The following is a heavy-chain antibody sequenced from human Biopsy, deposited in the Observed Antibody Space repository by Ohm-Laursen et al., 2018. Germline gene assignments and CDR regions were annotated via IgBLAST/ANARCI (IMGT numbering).Heavy chain of an antibody. Sequence: SHTLSLTCTVSSGSIGSFFWSWIRQPPGQGLEWIGYIYYSGSTNYNPSLRSRVTISVDRSKNQFSLELSSVTAADTAVYYCARVGAGAPSIDYFDYWGQGALVTVSS. CDR1: SGSIGSFF. CDR3: ARVGAGAPSIDYFDY. D-gene: IGHD1-26*01. CDR2: IYYSGST. V-gene: IGHV4-59*07. J-gene: IGHJ4*02.